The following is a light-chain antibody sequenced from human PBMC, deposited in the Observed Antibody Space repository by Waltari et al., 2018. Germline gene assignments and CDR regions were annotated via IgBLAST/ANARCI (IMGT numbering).Light chain of an antibody. CDR3: SSYTSTSTFV. V-gene: IGLV2-14*03. CDR1: SNDIGDYNY. J-gene: IGLJ1*01. CDR2: DVV. Sequence: QSALTQPASVSGSPGPSITISCTGTSNDIGDYNYVSWYQQHPGKVPKLMIYDVVGRPSGVSDRFSGSKSGNTASLTISGLQTEDEADYYCSSYTSTSTFVFGSGTKVTVL.